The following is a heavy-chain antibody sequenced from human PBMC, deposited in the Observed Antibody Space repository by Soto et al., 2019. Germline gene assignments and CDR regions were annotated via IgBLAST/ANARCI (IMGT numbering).Heavy chain of an antibody. J-gene: IGHJ6*03. Sequence: SETLSLTCTVSGGSISSYYWSWFRQPPGKGLEWIGYIYYSGSTNYNPSLKSRVTISVDTSMNQFSLKLSSVTAADTAVYYCARLGSSLTRDPQPSYYTHVCCKAPTLTVS. D-gene: IGHD6-13*01. CDR2: IYYSGST. V-gene: IGHV4-59*08. CDR1: GGSISSYY. CDR3: ARLGSSLTRDPQPSYYTHV.